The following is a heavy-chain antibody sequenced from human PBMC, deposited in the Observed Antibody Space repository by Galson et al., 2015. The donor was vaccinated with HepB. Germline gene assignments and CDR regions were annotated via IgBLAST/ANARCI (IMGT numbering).Heavy chain of an antibody. V-gene: IGHV3-73*01. D-gene: IGHD6-13*01. Sequence: SLRLSCAASGFTFSGSAIHWVRQASGKGPEWIGHIRSKATNYAAFYVPSLKGRFIISRDDSKNMAYLHMRSLKTDDTAVYYCVRSGDFSGYSSRWGQGTLVTVSS. J-gene: IGHJ4*02. CDR2: IRSKATNYAA. CDR1: GFTFSGSA. CDR3: VRSGDFSGYSSR.